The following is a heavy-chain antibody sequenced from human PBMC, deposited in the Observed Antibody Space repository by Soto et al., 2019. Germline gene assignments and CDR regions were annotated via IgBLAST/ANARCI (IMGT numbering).Heavy chain of an antibody. CDR2: IYYSGST. Sequence: PSETLSLTCTVSGGSISSVDYSWNWLRQPPVNGLDWIGYIYYSGSTYYHPSLKSRVTISVDTSKTQFSLKLSSVTAADTAVYYCARDSYYDSSGLYYYYYGMDVWGQGTTVTVSS. CDR3: ARDSYYDSSGLYYYYYGMDV. D-gene: IGHD3-22*01. V-gene: IGHV4-30-4*08. CDR1: GGSISSVDYS. J-gene: IGHJ6*02.